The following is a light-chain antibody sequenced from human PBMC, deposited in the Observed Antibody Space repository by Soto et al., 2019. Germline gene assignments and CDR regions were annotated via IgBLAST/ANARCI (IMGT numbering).Light chain of an antibody. V-gene: IGKV1-39*01. J-gene: IGKJ5*01. CDR3: QQSFSTLLIT. Sequence: DIQMTQSPSSLSASIGDGVTITCRASQSINTYLNWYQQKPGKAPKLLISAASNLQSGVPSRFRGRGSGTDFTLTISSLQTEDFATYYCQQSFSTLLITFGQGTRLEIK. CDR2: AAS. CDR1: QSINTY.